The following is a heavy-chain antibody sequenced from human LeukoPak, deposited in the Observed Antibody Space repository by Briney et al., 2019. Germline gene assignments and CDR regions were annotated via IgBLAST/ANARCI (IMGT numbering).Heavy chain of an antibody. CDR2: INHSGST. Sequence: SETLSLTCAVYGGSFSGYYWSWIRQPPGKGLEWIGEINHSGSTNYNPSLKSRVTISVDTSKNQFSLKLSSVTAADTAVYYCARALLQWYYYYGMDVWGQGTTVTVSS. D-gene: IGHD6-19*01. CDR1: GGSFSGYY. J-gene: IGHJ6*02. V-gene: IGHV4-34*01. CDR3: ARALLQWYYYYGMDV.